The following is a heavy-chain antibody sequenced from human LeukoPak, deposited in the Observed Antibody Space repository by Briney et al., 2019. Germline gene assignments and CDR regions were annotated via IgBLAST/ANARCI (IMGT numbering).Heavy chain of an antibody. J-gene: IGHJ6*02. D-gene: IGHD3-3*01. CDR2: ISGSGGST. CDR1: GFTFSSYA. CDR3: AKGLNYDFWSGYLAVEYYYYGMDV. V-gene: IGHV3-23*01. Sequence: GGSLRLSCAASGFTFSSYAMSRVRQAPGKGLEWVSAISGSGGSTYYADSVKGRFTISRDNSKNTLYLQMNSLRAEDTAVYYCAKGLNYDFWSGYLAVEYYYYGMDVWGQGATVTVSS.